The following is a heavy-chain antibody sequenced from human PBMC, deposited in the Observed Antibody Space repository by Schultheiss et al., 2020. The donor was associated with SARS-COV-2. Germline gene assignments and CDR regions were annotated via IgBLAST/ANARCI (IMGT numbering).Heavy chain of an antibody. CDR3: ASKGRGSWFDP. CDR2: IYHSGST. D-gene: IGHD1-26*01. Sequence: GSLRLSCAVYGGSFSGYYWSWIRQPPGKGLEWIGYIYHSGSTNYNPSLKSRVTISVDTSKNQFSLKLSSVTAADTAVYYCASKGRGSWFDPWGQGALVTVSS. J-gene: IGHJ5*02. V-gene: IGHV4-34*01. CDR1: GGSFSGYY.